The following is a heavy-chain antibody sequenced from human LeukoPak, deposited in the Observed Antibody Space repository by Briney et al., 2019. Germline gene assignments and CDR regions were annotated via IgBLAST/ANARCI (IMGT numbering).Heavy chain of an antibody. CDR2: TGPAGDA. CDR1: GFTFSDYG. Sequence: PGGSLRLSCAASGFTFSDYGMTWVRQAPGMGLEWVPSTGPAGDAYHADSVKGRFTTSRDNSKDLLFLQMDFLRVEDTAIYYCAKDAIPRNSIWDYFDHLGQGTLVTVSS. V-gene: IGHV3-23*01. CDR3: AKDAIPRNSIWDYFDH. D-gene: IGHD7-27*01. J-gene: IGHJ4*02.